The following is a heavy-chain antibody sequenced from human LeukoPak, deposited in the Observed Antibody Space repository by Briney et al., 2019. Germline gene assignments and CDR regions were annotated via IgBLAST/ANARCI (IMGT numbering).Heavy chain of an antibody. J-gene: IGHJ3*01. D-gene: IGHD2-15*01. Sequence: PSETLSLTCTVSGGSISSYYWRWLRPPPGKGLEGIGYIYYSGSTNYNPSLQSRVIISVDTSTNQFSLKLTSVTAADTAVYYCAGRTVVVATNHDACDVWGQGTMVAVSS. V-gene: IGHV4-59*01. CDR3: AGRTVVVATNHDACDV. CDR2: IYYSGST. CDR1: GGSISSYY.